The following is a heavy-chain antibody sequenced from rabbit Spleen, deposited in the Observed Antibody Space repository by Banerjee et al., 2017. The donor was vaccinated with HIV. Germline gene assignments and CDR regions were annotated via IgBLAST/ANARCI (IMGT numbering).Heavy chain of an antibody. D-gene: IGHD8-1*01. CDR1: GFSFSDRDV. J-gene: IGHJ6*01. CDR3: ARDTASSFSSYGMDL. CDR2: INTATGKG. Sequence: TLTCKASGFSFSDRDVMCWARQAPGKGLEWIACINTATGKGVYATWAKGRFTISRTSSTTVTLQMTSLTVADTATYFCARDTASSFSSYGMDLWGPGTLVTVS. V-gene: IGHV1S40*01.